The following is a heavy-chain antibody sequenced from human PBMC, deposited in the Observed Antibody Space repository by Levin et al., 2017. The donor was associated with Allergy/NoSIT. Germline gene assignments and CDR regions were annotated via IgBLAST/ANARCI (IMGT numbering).Heavy chain of an antibody. J-gene: IGHJ5*02. Sequence: SETLSLTCTVSGASISSGSYYWSWIRQPAGKGLEWIGRVYNSGITTEYSPSFKSRATISIDTSKNQFSLNLRSVTAADTAAYYCARLGYTYGVPWFDPWGQGTLVSVSS. CDR1: GASISSGSYY. CDR3: ARLGYTYGVPWFDP. D-gene: IGHD5-18*01. CDR2: VYNSGIT. V-gene: IGHV4-61*02.